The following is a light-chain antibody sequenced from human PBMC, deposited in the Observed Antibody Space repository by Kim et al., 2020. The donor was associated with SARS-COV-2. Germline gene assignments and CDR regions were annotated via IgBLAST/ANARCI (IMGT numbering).Light chain of an antibody. CDR3: QQYGSSPIT. J-gene: IGKJ3*01. Sequence: SPGERATRSGRARQSVSSSYLAGDQQKPGEAPRILIDGASSRATGIPDRFSGSGYGTDFTLTISRLEPEDFAVYYCQQYGSSPITFGPGTKVDIK. CDR2: GAS. CDR1: QSVSSSY. V-gene: IGKV3-20*01.